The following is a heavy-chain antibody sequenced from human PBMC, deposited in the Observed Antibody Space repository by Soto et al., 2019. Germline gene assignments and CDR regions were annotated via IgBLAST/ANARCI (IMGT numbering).Heavy chain of an antibody. Sequence: GEPLKISCKGSEYSFANQWINWVRQMPGKGLEWMGRIDPDDSYVNYSPSFQGHVTISADKSISTAYLQWSSLKASDTAMYYCARRLGAITGDYWGQGTPVTVSS. V-gene: IGHV5-10-1*01. CDR2: IDPDDSYV. CDR1: EYSFANQW. D-gene: IGHD3-16*01. J-gene: IGHJ4*02. CDR3: ARRLGAITGDY.